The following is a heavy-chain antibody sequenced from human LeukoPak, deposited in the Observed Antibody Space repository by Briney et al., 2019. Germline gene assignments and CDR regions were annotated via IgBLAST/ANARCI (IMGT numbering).Heavy chain of an antibody. CDR2: IKKDGSEK. CDR1: GFTFSSYW. Sequence: GGSLRLSCAASGFTFSSYWMSWVRQAPGKGLEWVANIKKDGSEKYYVDSVKGRFTISRDNAKTSLYLQMNSLRAEDTALYYCARLSAYYYGSYFYYYMDVWGKGTTVTVSS. CDR3: ARLSAYYYGSYFYYYMDV. V-gene: IGHV3-7*01. D-gene: IGHD3-10*01. J-gene: IGHJ6*03.